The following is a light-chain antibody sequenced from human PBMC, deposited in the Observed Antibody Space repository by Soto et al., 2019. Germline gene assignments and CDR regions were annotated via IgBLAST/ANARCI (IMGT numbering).Light chain of an antibody. J-gene: IGLJ2*01. CDR2: DVS. V-gene: IGLV2-14*01. Sequence: QSVLTQPASVSGSPGQSITISCTGTSSDVGSYNYVSWYQQYPGKAPKRMIYDVSNRPSGVSYRFSGSKSGNTASLTISGLQAEDEADYYCSSYTTSSTHVVFGGGTKLTVL. CDR1: SSDVGSYNY. CDR3: SSYTTSSTHVV.